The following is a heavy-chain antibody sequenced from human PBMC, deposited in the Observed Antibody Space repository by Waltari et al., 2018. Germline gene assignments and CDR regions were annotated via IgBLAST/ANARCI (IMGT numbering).Heavy chain of an antibody. CDR1: GYSISSGYY. D-gene: IGHD5-18*01. CDR3: AIKGGGTAMVDY. J-gene: IGHJ4*02. Sequence: QVQLQESGPGLVKPSETLSLTCAVSGYSISSGYYWGWIRQPPGKGLEWIGSIYHSGSTYYNPSLKSRVTISVDTSKNQFSLKLSSVTAADTAVYYCAIKGGGTAMVDYWGQGTLVTVSS. V-gene: IGHV4-38-2*01. CDR2: IYHSGST.